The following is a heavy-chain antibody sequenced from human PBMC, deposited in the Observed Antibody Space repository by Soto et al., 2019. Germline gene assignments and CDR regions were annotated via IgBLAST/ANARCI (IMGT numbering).Heavy chain of an antibody. CDR1: GGSISSYY. V-gene: IGHV4-59*01. D-gene: IGHD3-3*01. Sequence: PSETLSLTCTVSGGSISSYYWSWIRQPPGKGLEWIGYIYYSGSTNYNPSLKSRVTISVDTSKNQFSLKLSSATAADTAVYYCASSHHYDFWSGYPPPFDYWGQGTLVTVSS. J-gene: IGHJ4*02. CDR3: ASSHHYDFWSGYPPPFDY. CDR2: IYYSGST.